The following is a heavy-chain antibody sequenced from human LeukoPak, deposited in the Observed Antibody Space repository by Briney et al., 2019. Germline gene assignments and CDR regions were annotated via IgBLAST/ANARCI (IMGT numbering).Heavy chain of an antibody. CDR2: ISSDGYTT. CDR3: ARESAYYDY. Sequence: GSLGLSCAASGFTFRSYPMHWVRQAPGKGLEYVSAISSDGYTTYYGNSVRGRFTISRDNSKNTLYLQMGSLRTEDMAVYYCARESAYYDYWGQGTLVIVSS. CDR1: GFTFRSYP. J-gene: IGHJ4*02. D-gene: IGHD3-10*01. V-gene: IGHV3-64*01.